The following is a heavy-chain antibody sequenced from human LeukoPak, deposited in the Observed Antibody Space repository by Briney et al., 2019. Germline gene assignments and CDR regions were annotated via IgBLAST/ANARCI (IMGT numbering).Heavy chain of an antibody. J-gene: IGHJ4*02. CDR3: ATGQIVGATSDYFDY. Sequence: ASVKVSCKVSGYTLTELSMLWVRQAPGKGLEWMGGFDPEDGETIYAQKFQGRVTMTEDTSTDTAYMELSSLRSEDTAVYYCATGQIVGATSDYFDYWGQGTLVTVSS. D-gene: IGHD1-26*01. CDR2: FDPEDGET. CDR1: GYTLTELS. V-gene: IGHV1-24*01.